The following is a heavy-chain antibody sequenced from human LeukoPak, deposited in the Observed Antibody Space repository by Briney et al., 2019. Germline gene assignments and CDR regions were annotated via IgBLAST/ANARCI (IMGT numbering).Heavy chain of an antibody. Sequence: ASVKVSCKASGYTFTTYPMNWVRQAPGQGLEWMGWINTNTGNPTYAQGFTGRFVFSLDTSVSTAYLQISSLKAEDTAVYYCARDVSPQAGLSGDYWGQGTLVTVSS. CDR2: INTNTGNP. CDR1: GYTFTTYP. D-gene: IGHD3-16*02. J-gene: IGHJ4*02. V-gene: IGHV7-4-1*02. CDR3: ARDVSPQAGLSGDY.